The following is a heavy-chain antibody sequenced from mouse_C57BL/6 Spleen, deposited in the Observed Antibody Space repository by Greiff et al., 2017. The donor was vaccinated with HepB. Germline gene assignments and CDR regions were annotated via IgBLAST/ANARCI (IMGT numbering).Heavy chain of an antibody. CDR2: LSYDGSN. CDR3: ARCDYDDAMDY. D-gene: IGHD2-4*01. V-gene: IGHV3-6*01. CDR1: GYSITSGYY. Sequence: EVKLMESGPGLVKPSQSLSLTCSVTGYSITSGYYWNWIRQFPGNKLEWMGYLSYDGSNNYNPSLKNRISITRDTSKNQFFLKLNSVTTEDTATYYCARCDYDDAMDYWGQGTSVTVSS. J-gene: IGHJ4*01.